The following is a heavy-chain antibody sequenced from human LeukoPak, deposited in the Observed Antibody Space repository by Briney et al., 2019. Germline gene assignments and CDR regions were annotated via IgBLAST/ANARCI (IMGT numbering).Heavy chain of an antibody. Sequence: QAGGSLRLSCAASGFTSSSYGMSWVRQAPGKGLEWVSTLSDGGSITCYADSVKGRFTISRDNSKNTLFLQMNSLRAEDTAVYYCAKSRGSGSSMARGVNFDCWGQGTLVTVSS. CDR1: GFTSSSYG. CDR2: LSDGGSIT. V-gene: IGHV3-23*01. CDR3: AKSRGSGSSMARGVNFDC. J-gene: IGHJ4*02. D-gene: IGHD3-10*01.